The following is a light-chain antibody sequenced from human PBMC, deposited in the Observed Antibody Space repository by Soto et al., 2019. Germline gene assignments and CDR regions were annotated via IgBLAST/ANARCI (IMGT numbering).Light chain of an antibody. V-gene: IGKV1-33*01. J-gene: IGKJ5*01. CDR1: QNINNY. Sequence: DIHITHSPSSLSSSVLYIFTITCQASQNINNYLNWYQQKPGRAPKLLIYDASNLEAGVPSRFRGSGSGTDFTFTISRLQPEDLATYYCQQYENLPTFGQGTRMEIK. CDR2: DAS. CDR3: QQYENLPT.